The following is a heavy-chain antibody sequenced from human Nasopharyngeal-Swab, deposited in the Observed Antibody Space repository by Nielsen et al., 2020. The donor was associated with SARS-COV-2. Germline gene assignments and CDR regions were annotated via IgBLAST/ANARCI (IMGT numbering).Heavy chain of an antibody. V-gene: IGHV3-9*01. CDR3: AKGVDYGDYGRGFDY. D-gene: IGHD4-17*01. CDR1: GFTFDDYA. Sequence: LSLTGAASGFTFDDYAMHWVRQAPGKGLEWVSGISWNSGSIGYADSVKGRFTISRDNAKNSLYLQMNSLRAEDTALYYCAKGVDYGDYGRGFDYWGQGTLVTVSS. CDR2: ISWNSGSI. J-gene: IGHJ4*02.